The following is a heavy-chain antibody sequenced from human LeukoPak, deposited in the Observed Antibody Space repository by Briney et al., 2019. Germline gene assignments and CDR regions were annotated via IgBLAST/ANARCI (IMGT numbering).Heavy chain of an antibody. Sequence: PWASVKVSCKASGYTFTSYYMHWVRQAPGQGLEWMGIINPSGGSTSYAQKFQGRVTMTRDTSTSTVYMELSSLRSEDTAVYYCATISYHSGTYSRFDPWGQGTLVTVSS. D-gene: IGHD3-10*01. J-gene: IGHJ5*02. CDR2: INPSGGST. CDR1: GYTFTSYY. V-gene: IGHV1-46*01. CDR3: ATISYHSGTYSRFDP.